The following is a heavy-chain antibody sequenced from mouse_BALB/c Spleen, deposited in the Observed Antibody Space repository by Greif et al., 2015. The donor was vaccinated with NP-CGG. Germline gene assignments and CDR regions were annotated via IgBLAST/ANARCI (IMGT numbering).Heavy chain of an antibody. CDR1: GYTFISYY. J-gene: IGHJ2*01. CDR3: TRGLRRDFDF. CDR2: INPSNGGA. Sequence: VKLVESGAELVKPGASVKLSCKASGYTFISYYMYWVKQRPGQGLEWIGEINPSNGGANLNEKFKSKATLTVDKSSSTAYMQLSSLTSEDSAVYFCTRGLRRDFDFWGQGTTLTVSS. V-gene: IGHV1S81*02.